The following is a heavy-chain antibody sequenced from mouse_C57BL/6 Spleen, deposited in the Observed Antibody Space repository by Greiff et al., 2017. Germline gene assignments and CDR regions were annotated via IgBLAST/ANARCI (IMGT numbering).Heavy chain of an antibody. J-gene: IGHJ1*03. CDR1: GYTFTSYW. CDR3: ARPYYGSNHWYFDV. Sequence: QVHVKQPGAELVKPGASVKLSCKASGYTFTSYWMQWVKQRPGQGLEWIGEIDPSDSYTNYNQKFKGKATLTVDTSSSTAYMQLSSLTSEDSAVYYCARPYYGSNHWYFDVWGTGTTVTVSS. D-gene: IGHD1-1*01. V-gene: IGHV1-50*01. CDR2: IDPSDSYT.